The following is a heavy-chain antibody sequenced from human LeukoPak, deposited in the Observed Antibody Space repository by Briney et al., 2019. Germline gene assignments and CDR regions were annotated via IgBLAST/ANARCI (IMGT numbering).Heavy chain of an antibody. J-gene: IGHJ3*01. CDR1: GLTFTNYA. V-gene: IGHV3-23*01. CDR2: ICASGADT. Sequence: GGSLRLSCAASGLTFTNYAMGWVRQAPGRGLEWVSVICASGADTYYSHSVKGRFTVSRDNSQNTLFLHMSSLRAEDTAVYFCARRPGDTSGYYLGAFHDWGQGTTVTVSS. CDR3: ARRPGDTSGYYLGAFHD. D-gene: IGHD3-22*01.